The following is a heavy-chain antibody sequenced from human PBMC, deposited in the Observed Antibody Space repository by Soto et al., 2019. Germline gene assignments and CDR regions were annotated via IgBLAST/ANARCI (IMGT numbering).Heavy chain of an antibody. CDR1: GGSFSGYY. J-gene: IGHJ6*03. Sequence: SETLSLTCAVYGGSFSGYYWSWIRQPPGKGLEWIGEINHSGSTNYNPSLKSRVTISVDTSKNQFSLKLSSVTAADTAVYYCARVYSSDLYYMDVWGKGTTVTV. D-gene: IGHD2-15*01. CDR3: ARVYSSDLYYMDV. V-gene: IGHV4-34*01. CDR2: INHSGST.